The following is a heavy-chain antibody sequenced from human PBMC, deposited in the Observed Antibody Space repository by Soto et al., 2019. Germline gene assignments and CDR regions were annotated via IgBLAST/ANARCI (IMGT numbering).Heavy chain of an antibody. J-gene: IGHJ4*02. V-gene: IGHV4-31*03. CDR1: GGSISSGGYY. Sequence: QVQLQESGPGLVKPSQTLSLTCTVSGGSISSGGYYWSWIRQHPGKGLEWIGYIYYSGSTYYNPSLKSRVTISVDTAKNQFYLKLSSVTAADTAVYYCARSFEDYYDSSGYFFDYWGQGTLGTVSS. CDR2: IYYSGST. CDR3: ARSFEDYYDSSGYFFDY. D-gene: IGHD3-22*01.